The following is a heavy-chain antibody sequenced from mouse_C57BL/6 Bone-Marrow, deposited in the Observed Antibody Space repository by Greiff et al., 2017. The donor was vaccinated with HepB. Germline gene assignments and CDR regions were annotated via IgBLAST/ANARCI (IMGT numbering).Heavy chain of an antibody. V-gene: IGHV3-6*01. J-gene: IGHJ4*01. Sequence: EVKLQESGPGLVKPSQSLSLTCSVTGYSITSGYYWNWIRQFPGNKLEWMGYISYDGSNNYNPSLKNRISITRDTSKNQFFLKLNSVTTEDTATYYCARGGLDYAMDYWGQGTSVTVSS. CDR1: GYSITSGYY. CDR3: ARGGLDYAMDY. CDR2: ISYDGSN.